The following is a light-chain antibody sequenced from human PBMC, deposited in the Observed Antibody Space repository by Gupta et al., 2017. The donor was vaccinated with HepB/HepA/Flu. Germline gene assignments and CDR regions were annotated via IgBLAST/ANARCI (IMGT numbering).Light chain of an antibody. J-gene: IGKJ1*01. Sequence: EIVLTQSPATLSLSPGERATLSCRASQSISSTYVAWYQQKPDQTPRLLMYDASNRVTGVPARFRGGGCGKDFTLTISRLEDEDFAVYYCQQSSNCPVLTFGQGTKVEIK. CDR2: DAS. CDR3: QQSSNCPVLT. CDR1: QSISSTY. V-gene: IGKV3-11*01.